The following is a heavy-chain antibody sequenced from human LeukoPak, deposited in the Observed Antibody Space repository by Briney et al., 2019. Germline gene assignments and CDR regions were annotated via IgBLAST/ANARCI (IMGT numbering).Heavy chain of an antibody. CDR1: GFTFSSYW. CDR3: ARSTGGSYYH. Sequence: PGGSLRLSCAASGFTFSSYWMHWVRQVPGKGLVWVSRINTDGSSTRYADSVKGRFTISRDNAKNTLHLQMNSLRAEDTAVYYCARSTGGSYYHWGQGTLVTVSS. V-gene: IGHV3-74*01. J-gene: IGHJ5*02. CDR2: INTDGSST. D-gene: IGHD1-26*01.